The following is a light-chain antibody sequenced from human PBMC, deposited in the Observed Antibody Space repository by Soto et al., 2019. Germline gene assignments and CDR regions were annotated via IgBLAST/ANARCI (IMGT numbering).Light chain of an antibody. Sequence: QSVLTQPASVSGSPGQSSTISCTGTSSDVGGYNYVSWYQQHPGKAPKLMIYEVSNRPSGVSNRLSGSKSGNTASLTVSGLQAEYEADYYCRSYTGTSTLIFGGGTQLTVL. J-gene: IGLJ2*01. V-gene: IGLV2-14*01. CDR1: SSDVGGYNY. CDR2: EVS. CDR3: RSYTGTSTLI.